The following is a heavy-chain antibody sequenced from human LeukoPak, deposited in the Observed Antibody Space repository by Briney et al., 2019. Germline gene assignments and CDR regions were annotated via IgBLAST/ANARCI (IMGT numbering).Heavy chain of an antibody. D-gene: IGHD3-22*01. V-gene: IGHV3-53*01. CDR1: GFTVSSNY. J-gene: IGHJ3*02. Sequence: GGSLRLSCAASGFTVSSNYMSWVRRAPGKGLEWVSVIYSGGSTNYADSVKGRFTISKDISKNTLHLQMNSLRAEDTAVYYCARVITMIVSGAFDMWGQGTMVSVSS. CDR2: IYSGGST. CDR3: ARVITMIVSGAFDM.